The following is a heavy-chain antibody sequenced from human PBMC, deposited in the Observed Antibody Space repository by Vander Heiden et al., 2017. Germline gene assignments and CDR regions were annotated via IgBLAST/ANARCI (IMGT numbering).Heavy chain of an antibody. D-gene: IGHD6-6*01. CDR1: GFTFSSYS. CDR2: SSSSSSTR. CDR3: ARLREVSFDY. V-gene: IGHV3-48*02. J-gene: IGHJ4*02. Sequence: EVQLVESGGGLVQPGGSLRLSCVASGFTFSSYSMNWVRQAPGKGLEWVSYSSSSSSTRYYADSVKGRFIISRDNAKNSLYLQMNSLRDEDTAVYYCARLREVSFDYWGQGTLVTVSS.